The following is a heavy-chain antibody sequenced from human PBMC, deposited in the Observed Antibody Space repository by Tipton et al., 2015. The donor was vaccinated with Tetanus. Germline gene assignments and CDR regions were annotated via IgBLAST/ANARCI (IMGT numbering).Heavy chain of an antibody. V-gene: IGHV3-21*01. J-gene: IGHJ4*02. CDR1: GFVFSSYT. Sequence: SLRLSCAVSGFVFSSYTMNWVRQAPGKGLEWVASISSTSSYIYYADSVKGRFTISRDNAKNSVYLQMSSLRGDDTAVYYCASGSTLDYWGQGALVSVSS. CDR3: ASGSTLDY. D-gene: IGHD6-25*01. CDR2: ISSTSSYI.